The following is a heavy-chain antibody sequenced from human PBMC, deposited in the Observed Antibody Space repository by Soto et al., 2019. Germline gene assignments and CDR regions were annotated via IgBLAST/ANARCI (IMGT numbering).Heavy chain of an antibody. CDR1: GFTFSSYA. V-gene: IGHV3-23*01. CDR3: AKDLEGGWYGDY. J-gene: IGHJ4*02. CDR2: ISGSGGST. Sequence: EVQLLESGGGLVQPGGSLRLSCAASGFTFSSYAMSWVRQAPGKGLEWVSAISGSGGSTYYADSVKGRFTISRDNSKNTLYLQMNRLRAEDTAVYYCAKDLEGGWYGDYWGQGTLVTVSS. D-gene: IGHD6-19*01.